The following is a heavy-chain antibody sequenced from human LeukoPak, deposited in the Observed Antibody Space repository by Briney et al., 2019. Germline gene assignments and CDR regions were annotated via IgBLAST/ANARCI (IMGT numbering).Heavy chain of an antibody. CDR3: AKEEYYDSWSGYLVY. CDR2: IRYDGYKK. J-gene: IGHJ4*02. V-gene: IGHV3-30*02. Sequence: PGGSLRLSCAASGFTLSEFGMHWVRQAPGKGLEWITFIRYDGYKKHYIDSVKGRFTTSRDNSKNTVSLQMNSLRAEDTAVYYCAKEEYYDSWSGYLVYWGQGTLVTVSS. D-gene: IGHD3-3*01. CDR1: GFTLSEFG.